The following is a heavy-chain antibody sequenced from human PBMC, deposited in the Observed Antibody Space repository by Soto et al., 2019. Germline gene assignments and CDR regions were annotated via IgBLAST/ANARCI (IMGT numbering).Heavy chain of an antibody. CDR1: GYPFTKFG. Sequence: QPQLVQSGVELKKPGASVRGSCKASGYPFTKFGINWVRQAPGQGLGWMGWISGHSGGTKYGPKFRDRLTIVTDTSSKTAYMELRSLKSDDTAVYYCAKDGGHGARTHICGMDVWGQGTTVTVSS. D-gene: IGHD1-1*01. CDR2: ISGHSGGT. V-gene: IGHV1-18*01. J-gene: IGHJ6*02. CDR3: AKDGGHGARTHICGMDV.